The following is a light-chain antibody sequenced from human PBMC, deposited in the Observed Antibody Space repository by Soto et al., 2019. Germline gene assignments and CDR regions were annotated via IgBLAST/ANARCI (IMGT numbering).Light chain of an antibody. J-gene: IGKJ2*01. V-gene: IGKV3-20*01. CDR3: QQYLSSPPT. Sequence: EIVLTQSPGTLSLSPGEGATLSCRANQSVNSYYLAWYQQKPGQAPRLLIYGGSTRATGIPDRFSGSVSGTDFIVTISRLAPEDFAVYFCQQYLSSPPTFGQGTKLEIK. CDR1: QSVNSYY. CDR2: GGS.